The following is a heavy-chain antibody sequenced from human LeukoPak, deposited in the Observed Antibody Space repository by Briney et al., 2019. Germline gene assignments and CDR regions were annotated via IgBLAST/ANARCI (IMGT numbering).Heavy chain of an antibody. J-gene: IGHJ5*02. Sequence: PSETLSLTCAVYGGSFSGYYWSWIRQPPGKGLEWIGEINHSGSTNYNPSLKSRVTISVDTSKNQFSLKLSSVTAADTAVYYCAREPYDSSGYYTWGQGTLVTVSS. CDR1: GGSFSGYY. D-gene: IGHD3-22*01. V-gene: IGHV4-34*01. CDR2: INHSGST. CDR3: AREPYDSSGYYT.